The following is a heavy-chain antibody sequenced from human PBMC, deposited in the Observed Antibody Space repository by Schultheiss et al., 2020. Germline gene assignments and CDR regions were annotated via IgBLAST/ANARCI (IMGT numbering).Heavy chain of an antibody. V-gene: IGHV1-2*02. J-gene: IGHJ6*02. Sequence: ASVKVSFEASGYTFTGNYMHWVRQAPGQGLEWVGWMNPYSGDTGYAQKFQGRVTMTRDTSISTAYMELSRLRSDDTAVYYCARVYSSSYYYGMDVWGQGTTVTVSS. CDR1: GYTFTGNY. CDR3: ARVYSSSYYYGMDV. CDR2: MNPYSGDT. D-gene: IGHD6-13*01.